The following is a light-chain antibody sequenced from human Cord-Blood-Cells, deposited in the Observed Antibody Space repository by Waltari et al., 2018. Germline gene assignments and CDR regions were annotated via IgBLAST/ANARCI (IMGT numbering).Light chain of an antibody. J-gene: IGLJ2*01. CDR3: CSYAGSSTVV. CDR2: EGS. CDR1: SSDVGSYNL. V-gene: IGLV2-23*01. Sequence: QSALTPPASVSGSPGQSITISCTGTSSDVGSYNLVSWYQQHPGKAPKLMIYEGSKRPSGVSNRFSGSKSGNTASLTSSGLQAEDEADYYCCSYAGSSTVVFGGGTKLTVL.